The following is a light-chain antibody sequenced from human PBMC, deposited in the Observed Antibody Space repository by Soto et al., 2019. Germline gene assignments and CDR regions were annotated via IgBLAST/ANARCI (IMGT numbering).Light chain of an antibody. V-gene: IGLV1-40*01. CDR1: SSNIGAGYD. CDR2: GTS. J-gene: IGLJ3*02. CDR3: QSYDSSLSGWV. Sequence: QSVLTQPPSVSGAPGQRVTISCTGSSSNIGAGYDVHWYQQLPGTAPKLLIYGTSNRPSGVPDRFSGSKSGTSASLAITGLRAEDEADYYCQSYDSSLSGWVFGGGTTLTVL.